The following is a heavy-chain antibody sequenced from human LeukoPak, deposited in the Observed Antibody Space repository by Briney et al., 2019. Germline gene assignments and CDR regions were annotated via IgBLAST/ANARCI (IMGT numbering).Heavy chain of an antibody. J-gene: IGHJ4*02. CDR1: GVRFSNYA. CDR2: ISASGSNT. V-gene: IGHV3-23*01. D-gene: IGHD6-13*01. Sequence: GGSLRLSCAVSGVRFSNYAMTWVRQAPGKGLEWVSTISASGSNTYYADSVKGRFTISRDNSKNTLYLQMNSLRAEDTAVYYCAKASIAAAGEDYWGQGTLVTVSS. CDR3: AKASIAAAGEDY.